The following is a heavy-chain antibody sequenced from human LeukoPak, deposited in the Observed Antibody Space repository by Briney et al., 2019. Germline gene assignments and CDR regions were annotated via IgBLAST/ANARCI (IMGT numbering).Heavy chain of an antibody. D-gene: IGHD6-13*01. CDR3: ARFPPHSRAAAAGTLYHRGAFDI. CDR1: GGSFSGYY. CDR2: INHSGST. Sequence: SETLSLTCAVYGGSFSGYYWSWIRQPPGKGLEWIGEINHSGSTNYNPSLKSRVTTLVDTSKNQFSLKLSSVTAADTAVYYCARFPPHSRAAAAGTLYHRGAFDIWGQGTMVTVSS. V-gene: IGHV4-34*01. J-gene: IGHJ3*02.